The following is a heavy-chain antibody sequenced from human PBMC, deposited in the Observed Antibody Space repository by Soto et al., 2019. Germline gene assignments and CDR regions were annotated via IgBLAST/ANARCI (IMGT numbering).Heavy chain of an antibody. V-gene: IGHV1-3*01. CDR1: GYTFTSYA. J-gene: IGHJ4*02. Sequence: QVQLVQSGAEVKKPGASVKVSCKASGYTFTSYAMHWVRQAPGQRLEWMGWINAGNGNTKYSQKFQGRVTITRDTSASTAYMELSILRSEDTAVYYCASGGDIVVVPAAYMFDYWGQGTLVTVSS. CDR3: ASGGDIVVVPAAYMFDY. D-gene: IGHD2-2*01. CDR2: INAGNGNT.